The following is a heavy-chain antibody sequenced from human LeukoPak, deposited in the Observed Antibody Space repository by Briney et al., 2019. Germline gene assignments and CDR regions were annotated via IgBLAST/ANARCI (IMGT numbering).Heavy chain of an antibody. J-gene: IGHJ4*02. CDR2: IIPIFGTA. CDR1: GGTFSSYA. Sequence: GSSVKVSCKASGGTFSSYAISWVRQAPGQGLEWMGGIIPIFGTANYAQKFQGRVTITTDESTSTAYMELSSLRSEDTAVYYCARDGTGTTGFDYWGQGTPVTVSS. D-gene: IGHD1-7*01. CDR3: ARDGTGTTGFDY. V-gene: IGHV1-69*05.